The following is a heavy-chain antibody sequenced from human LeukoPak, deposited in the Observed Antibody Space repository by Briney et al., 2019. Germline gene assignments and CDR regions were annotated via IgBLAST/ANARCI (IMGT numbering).Heavy chain of an antibody. CDR3: AKVGSTGYYFDF. CDR2: ISWNSGSI. J-gene: IGHJ4*02. CDR1: GFTFDDYA. D-gene: IGHD6-13*01. Sequence: GGSLRLSCAASGFTFDDYAMHWVRQAPGKGLEWVSCISWNSGSIGYADSVKGRFTISRDNAKNSLYLQMNGLTADDTALYYCAKVGSTGYYFDFWGQGTLVTVSS. V-gene: IGHV3-9*01.